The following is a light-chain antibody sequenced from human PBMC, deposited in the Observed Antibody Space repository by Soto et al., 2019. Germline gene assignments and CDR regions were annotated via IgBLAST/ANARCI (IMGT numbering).Light chain of an antibody. CDR2: DAS. CDR1: QSVRSNY. CDR3: QQYGSSPLT. J-gene: IGKJ4*01. V-gene: IGKV3-20*01. Sequence: EIVLTQSPDTLSLSPGERATLSCRASQSVRSNYLAWYQQKPGQAPRFLIYDASSRATGIPDRFSGSGSGTYFTRTISRLEPEDFAVYYCQQYGSSPLTFGGGTKVEIK.